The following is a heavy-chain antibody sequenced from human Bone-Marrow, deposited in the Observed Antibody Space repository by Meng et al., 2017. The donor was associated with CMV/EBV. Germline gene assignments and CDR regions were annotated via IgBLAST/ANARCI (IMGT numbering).Heavy chain of an antibody. D-gene: IGHD6-19*01. J-gene: IGHJ6*02. V-gene: IGHV3-20*04. CDR3: ARPRIAVAGTRYYYYYYGMDV. Sequence: GGSLRLSCAASGFTFDDYGMSWVRQAPGKGLEWVSGINWNGGSTRYADSVKGRFTISRDNSKNTLYLQMNSLRAEDTAVYYCARPRIAVAGTRYYYYYYGMDVWGQGTTVTVSS. CDR1: GFTFDDYG. CDR2: INWNGGST.